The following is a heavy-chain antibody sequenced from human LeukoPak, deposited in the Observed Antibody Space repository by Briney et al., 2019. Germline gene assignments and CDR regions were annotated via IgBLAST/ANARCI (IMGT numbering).Heavy chain of an antibody. CDR1: GFTFSSYG. J-gene: IGHJ4*02. D-gene: IGHD2-2*01. CDR3: AKETTAHTSRTLDY. V-gene: IGHV3-30*18. CDR2: ISYDGSNK. Sequence: PGGSLRLSCAASGFTFSSYGMHWVRQAPGKGLEWVAVISYDGSNKYYADSVKGRFTISRDNSKNTLYLQMNSLRAEDTAVYYCAKETTAHTSRTLDYWGQGTLVTVSS.